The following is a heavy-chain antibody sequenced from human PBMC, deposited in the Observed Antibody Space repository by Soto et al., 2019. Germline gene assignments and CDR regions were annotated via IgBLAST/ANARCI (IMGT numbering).Heavy chain of an antibody. CDR2: IIPIFGTT. V-gene: IGHV1-69*01. CDR1: GGTFSTYG. CDR3: VAGGVRVFYSPICIGA. D-gene: IGHD2-21*01. Sequence: QVQLVQSGAEVKKPGSSVKVSCKSSGGTFSTYGFFWVRQAPGQGLEWMGGIIPIFGTTNYAQKFQDRVTITTDESTSTVDMELTRLKSGDTAVDYFVAGGVRVFYSPICIGAWGQMIRVTVSS. J-gene: IGHJ5*02.